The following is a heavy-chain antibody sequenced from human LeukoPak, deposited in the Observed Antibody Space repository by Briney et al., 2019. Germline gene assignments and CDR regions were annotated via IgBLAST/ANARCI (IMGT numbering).Heavy chain of an antibody. CDR2: ISSNGYYI. CDR3: AREGGTFSSNLDYFAP. J-gene: IGHJ4*02. D-gene: IGHD6-13*01. V-gene: IGHV3-21*01. CDR1: GFTFRRYT. Sequence: RESLRLSCTASGFTFRRYTLNWVRQAPGKGLEWVSSISSNGYYIYYAVSLEGRFTISRDNAKNSLYLQMDGLRAEDTAMYYCAREGGTFSSNLDYFAPWGQGTLVTVSS.